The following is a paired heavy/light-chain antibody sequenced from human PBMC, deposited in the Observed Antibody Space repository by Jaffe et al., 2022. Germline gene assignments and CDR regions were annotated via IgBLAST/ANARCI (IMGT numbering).Light chain of an antibody. CDR3: CSYAGSSTFGPGWV. J-gene: IGLJ3*02. CDR2: EGS. CDR1: SSDVGSYNL. V-gene: IGLV2-23*03. Sequence: QSALTQPASVSGSPGQSITISCTGTSSDVGSYNLVSWYQQHPGKAPKLMIYEGSKRPSGVSNRFSGSKSGNTASLTISGLQAEDEADYYCCSYAGSSTFGPGWVFGGGTKLTVL.
Heavy chain of an antibody. CDR1: GFSLSTSGMC. CDR3: ARIVGAYWYFDL. D-gene: IGHD4-17*01. CDR2: IDWDDDK. V-gene: IGHV2-70*20. J-gene: IGHJ2*01. Sequence: QVTLRESGPALVKPTQTLTLTCTFSGFSLSTSGMCVSWVRQPPGKALEWLALIDWDDDKYYSTSLKTRLTISKDTSKNQVVLTMTNMDPVDTATYYCARIVGAYWYFDLWGRGTLVTVSS.